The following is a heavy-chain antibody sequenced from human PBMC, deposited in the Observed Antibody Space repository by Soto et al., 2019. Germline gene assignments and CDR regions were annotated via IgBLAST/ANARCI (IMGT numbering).Heavy chain of an antibody. CDR1: DFAFSTYG. J-gene: IGHJ5*02. CDR3: ANDFGAWSDS. Sequence: QVHLVESGGGVVQPGRSLTISCGGSDFAFSTYGMHWVRQAPAKGLEWVAVISYDGTDKYYADSVKGRFSISRDNAKQTLSLQTDSLRPEDTAVYYCANDFGAWSDSWGQGTLVNVAS. CDR2: ISYDGTDK. V-gene: IGHV3-30*18. D-gene: IGHD6-19*01.